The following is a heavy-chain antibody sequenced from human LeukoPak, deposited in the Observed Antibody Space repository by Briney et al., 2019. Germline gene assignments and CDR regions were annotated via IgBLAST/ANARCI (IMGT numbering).Heavy chain of an antibody. CDR3: AKALRGYSYGFGAFDI. D-gene: IGHD5-18*01. CDR1: LFTFSSYG. Sequence: GGSLILSCSASLFTFSSYGMHWVRQAPGKGLEYVPVISYEGSNKYYADCVKGRFTISRDNSQNKLYLQMNSLRAEDQAVYYCAKALRGYSYGFGAFDIWRQGTMVSVSS. V-gene: IGHV3-30*18. J-gene: IGHJ3*02. CDR2: ISYEGSNK.